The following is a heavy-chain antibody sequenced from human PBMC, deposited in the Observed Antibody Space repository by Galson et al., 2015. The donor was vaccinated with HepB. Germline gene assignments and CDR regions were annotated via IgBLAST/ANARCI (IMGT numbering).Heavy chain of an antibody. CDR3: ARALPVILNWFSIGGGSFDY. CDR1: GYTFTSYT. V-gene: IGHV1-3*01. Sequence: SVKVSCKASGYTFTSYTVHWVRQAPGQGLEWLGWINAGNGNTKYSQKFQGRVTITRDTSASTAYMELSSLRSEDTAVYYCARALPVILNWFSIGGGSFDYWGQGTLVTVSS. CDR2: INAGNGNT. J-gene: IGHJ4*02. D-gene: IGHD3/OR15-3a*01.